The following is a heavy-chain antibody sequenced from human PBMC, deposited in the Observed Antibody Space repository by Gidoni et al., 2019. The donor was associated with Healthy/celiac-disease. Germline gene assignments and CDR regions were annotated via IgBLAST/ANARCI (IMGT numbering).Heavy chain of an antibody. D-gene: IGHD2-15*01. Sequence: QVQLVESGGGVVQPGRSRRRSGAASGFTFSSYAMHWGRQAPGKGLEWVAVISYDGSNKYYADSVKGRFTISRDNSKNTLYLQMNSLRAEDTAVYYCARDRASIVVVAGGVYYYYGMDVWGQGTTVTVSS. J-gene: IGHJ6*02. CDR1: GFTFSSYA. CDR3: ARDRASIVVVAGGVYYYYGMDV. V-gene: IGHV3-30*04. CDR2: ISYDGSNK.